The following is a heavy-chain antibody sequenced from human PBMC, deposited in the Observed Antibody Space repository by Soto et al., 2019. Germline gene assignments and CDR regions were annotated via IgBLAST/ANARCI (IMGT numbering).Heavy chain of an antibody. J-gene: IGHJ5*02. CDR2: INPDNGNT. CDR3: ARGIATGQLDP. D-gene: IGHD2-15*01. CDR1: GYTPTRYT. Sequence: ASVKVSCKASGYTPTRYTMNWVRQAPGQRLEWMGWINPDNGNTKSSQKFQDRVIITRDTSASTAYMDLSSLRSEDTAVYYCARGIATGQLDPWGQGTLVTVSS. V-gene: IGHV1-3*01.